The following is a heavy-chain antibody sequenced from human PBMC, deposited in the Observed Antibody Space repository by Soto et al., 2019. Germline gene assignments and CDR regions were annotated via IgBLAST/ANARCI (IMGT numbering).Heavy chain of an antibody. CDR3: ARVVSRDYYLLDY. V-gene: IGHV4-31*03. CDR1: GGSISSGGYY. Sequence: QVQLQESGPGLVKPSQTLSLTCTVSGGSISSGGYYWGWIRQHPGKGLEWIGYISYSGITDYNPSLERRLSISVDTSKNQFSLELSSVTAADTAVYYCARVVSRDYYLLDYWGRGTLVTVSS. CDR2: ISYSGIT. J-gene: IGHJ4*02. D-gene: IGHD3-22*01.